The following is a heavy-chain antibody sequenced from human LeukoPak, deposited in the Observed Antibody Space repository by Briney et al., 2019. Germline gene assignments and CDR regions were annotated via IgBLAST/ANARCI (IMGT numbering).Heavy chain of an antibody. CDR2: IRYDGSNK. CDR1: GFTFSSFA. J-gene: IGHJ4*02. Sequence: GGSLRLSCAASGFTFSSFAMRWVRQAPGKGLEWVAFIRYDGSNKYYADSVKGRFTISRDNSKNTLYLQMNSLRAEDTAVYYCAKDAMIVVVTQPDYWGQGTLVTVSS. V-gene: IGHV3-30*02. CDR3: AKDAMIVVVTQPDY. D-gene: IGHD3-22*01.